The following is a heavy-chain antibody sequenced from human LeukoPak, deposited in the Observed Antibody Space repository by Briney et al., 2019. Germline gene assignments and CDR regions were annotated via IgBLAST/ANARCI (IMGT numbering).Heavy chain of an antibody. Sequence: SGPTLVKPTQTLTLTCTFSGFSLTTSAVGVGWIRKPPGQALEWLALIYSDNDKRYNPSLKSRLSITKDTSRNRVVLTVTNVDLQDTATYFCAHRGKYLTWFDPWGQGTLVIVSS. D-gene: IGHD2-2*01. CDR3: AHRGKYLTWFDP. J-gene: IGHJ5*02. CDR1: GFSLTTSAVG. CDR2: IYSDNDK. V-gene: IGHV2-5*02.